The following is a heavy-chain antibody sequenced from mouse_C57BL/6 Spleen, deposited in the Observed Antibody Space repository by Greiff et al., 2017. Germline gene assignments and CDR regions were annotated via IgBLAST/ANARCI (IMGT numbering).Heavy chain of an antibody. J-gene: IGHJ1*03. CDR1: GFTFSDYG. CDR2: ISSGSSTI. V-gene: IGHV5-17*01. Sequence: DVHLVESGGGLVKPGASLKLSCAASGFTFSDYGMHWVRQAPEKRLEWVAYISSGSSTIYYADTVKGRFTISRDNAKNTLFLHMTSLRSEDAAMYYCARDYYGSPGYFDVWGTGTTVTVSS. D-gene: IGHD1-1*01. CDR3: ARDYYGSPGYFDV.